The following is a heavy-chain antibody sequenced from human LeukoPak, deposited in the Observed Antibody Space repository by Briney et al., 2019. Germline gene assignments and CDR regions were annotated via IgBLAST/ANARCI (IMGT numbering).Heavy chain of an antibody. CDR3: AKMESLWIIAAAGANYYHYFGMDV. V-gene: IGHV3-23*01. CDR2: ISGSGYTT. D-gene: IGHD6-13*01. J-gene: IGHJ6*02. CDR1: GFTFRNYA. Sequence: PGGSLRLSCAASGFTFRNYAMSWVRQAPGKGLEWVSGISGSGYTTHYADSVKGRFTISRDNPKNMMFLALNSLRAEDTAIYYCAKMESLWIIAAAGANYYHYFGMDVWGQGTTVTVSS.